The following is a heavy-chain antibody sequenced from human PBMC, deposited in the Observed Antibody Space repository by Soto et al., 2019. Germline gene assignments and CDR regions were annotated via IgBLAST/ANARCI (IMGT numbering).Heavy chain of an antibody. Sequence: PSETLSLTCTVSGGSISSSSYYWGWIRQPPGKGLEWIGSIYYSGSTYYNPSLKSRVTISVDTSKNQFSLKLSSVTAADTAVYYCAGGIGSGIAAAVLYWGQGTLVTVSS. CDR2: IYYSGST. CDR1: GGSISSSSYY. D-gene: IGHD6-13*01. V-gene: IGHV4-39*01. J-gene: IGHJ4*02. CDR3: AGGIGSGIAAAVLY.